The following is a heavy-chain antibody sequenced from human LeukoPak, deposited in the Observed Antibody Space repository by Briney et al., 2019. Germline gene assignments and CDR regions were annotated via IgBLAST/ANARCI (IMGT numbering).Heavy chain of an antibody. CDR2: VYYSANT. D-gene: IGHD5-12*01. Sequence: ASETLSLTCTVSGXSISSSSYYWDWIRQPPGKGQEWIGNVYYSANTYYNPSLKSRVTISVDTSKNQFSLKLSSVTAADTAIYYCARHSRSAYSGYENAFDIWGQGTEVTVSS. CDR1: GXSISSSSYY. V-gene: IGHV4-39*01. CDR3: ARHSRSAYSGYENAFDI. J-gene: IGHJ3*02.